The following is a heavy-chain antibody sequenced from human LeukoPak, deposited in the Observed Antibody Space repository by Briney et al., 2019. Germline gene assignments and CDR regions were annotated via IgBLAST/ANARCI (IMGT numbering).Heavy chain of an antibody. D-gene: IGHD3-3*01. V-gene: IGHV3-7*01. CDR3: ARDAFSRISIFGVVSDAFDI. Sequence: GGSLRLSCAASGFTFSTYWMSWVRQVPGKGPEGVANIRQDGGEKYYVDSVKGRFTISRDNAKDSLYLQMNSLRAEDTAVYYCARDAFSRISIFGVVSDAFDIWGQGTMVTVSS. J-gene: IGHJ3*02. CDR2: IRQDGGEK. CDR1: GFTFSTYW.